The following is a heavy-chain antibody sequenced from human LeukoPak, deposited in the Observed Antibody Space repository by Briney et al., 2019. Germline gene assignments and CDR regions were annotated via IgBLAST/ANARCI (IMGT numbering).Heavy chain of an antibody. CDR1: GFTFDDYA. CDR3: AKGGFGELLISSGFDY. V-gene: IGHV3-9*01. Sequence: GRSLRLSCAASGFTFDDYAMHWVRQAPGKGLEWVSVISWNSGSIGYADSVKGRFTISRDNAKNSLYLQMNSLRAEDTALYYCAKGGFGELLISSGFDYWGRGTLVTVSS. D-gene: IGHD3-10*01. CDR2: ISWNSGSI. J-gene: IGHJ4*02.